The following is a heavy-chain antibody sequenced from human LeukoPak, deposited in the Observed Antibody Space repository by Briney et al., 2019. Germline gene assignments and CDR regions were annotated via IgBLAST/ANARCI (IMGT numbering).Heavy chain of an antibody. CDR2: IYYTGST. CDR3: ARGGSSWSYYYYYMDV. V-gene: IGHV4-39*07. CDR1: GGSISSSGYY. J-gene: IGHJ6*03. Sequence: PSETLSLTCILSGGSISSSGYYWGWIRQPPEKGLERIGSIYYTGSTYYNPSLKSRVTISVDTSKNQFSLKLSSVTAADTAVYYCARGGSSWSYYYYYMDVWGKGTTVTVSS. D-gene: IGHD6-13*01.